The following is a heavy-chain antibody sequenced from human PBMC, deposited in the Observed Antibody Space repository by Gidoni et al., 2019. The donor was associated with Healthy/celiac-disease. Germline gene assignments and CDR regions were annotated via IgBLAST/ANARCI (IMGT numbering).Heavy chain of an antibody. CDR3: ARDAADYVHAFDI. V-gene: IGHV4-31*01. J-gene: IGHJ3*02. Sequence: QVQLHVSGPGLAKPSQTLSLPCTVAGGAISRGGYYWSWIRQHPGKGLEWIGYIYYSESTYYNPSLKSQVTRTVDTSKNQFSLKLSAVTAADTAVDYCARDAADYVHAFDIWGQGTMVTVSS. CDR1: GGAISRGGYY. D-gene: IGHD4-17*01. CDR2: IYYSEST.